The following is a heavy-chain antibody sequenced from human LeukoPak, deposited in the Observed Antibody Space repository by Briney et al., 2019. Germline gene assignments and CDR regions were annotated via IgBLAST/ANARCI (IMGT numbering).Heavy chain of an antibody. V-gene: IGHV3-21*01. CDR2: ISSSSSYI. J-gene: IGHJ4*02. D-gene: IGHD2-15*01. CDR3: ARDLEEYCSGGSCSLFDY. CDR1: GFTFSAYS. Sequence: GGSLRLSCAASGFTFSAYSMNWVRQAPGKGLEWVSSISSSSSYICYADSVKGRFTISRDNAKNSLYLQMNSLRAEDTAVYYCARDLEEYCSGGSCSLFDYWGQGTLVTVSS.